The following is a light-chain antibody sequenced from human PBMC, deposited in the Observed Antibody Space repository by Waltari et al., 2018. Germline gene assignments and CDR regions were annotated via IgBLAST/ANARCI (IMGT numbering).Light chain of an antibody. V-gene: IGLV3-19*01. Sequence: SSELTQDPAVSVAMGQTVRITCQGDSLRSYYASWYQQRPGQAPRLVMYDKNNRPSGVQDRFSGSSSHNTASLTITGAQAEDEASYYGHSRDASGVGGSFGGGTKLTVL. CDR2: DKN. CDR1: SLRSYY. J-gene: IGLJ2*01. CDR3: HSRDASGVGGS.